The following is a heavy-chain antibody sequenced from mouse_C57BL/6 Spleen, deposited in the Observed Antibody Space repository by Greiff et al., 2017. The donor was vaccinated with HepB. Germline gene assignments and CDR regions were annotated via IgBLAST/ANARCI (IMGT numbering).Heavy chain of an antibody. D-gene: IGHD2-3*01. CDR3: AKGNDGYYGVDY. Sequence: QVQLQQSGAELVRPGSSVKLSCKASGYTFTSYWMHWVKQRPIQGLEWIGNIDPSDSETHYNQKFKDKATLTVDKSSSTAYMQLSSLTSEDSAVYYCAKGNDGYYGVDYWGQGTTLTVSS. J-gene: IGHJ2*01. V-gene: IGHV1-52*01. CDR2: IDPSDSET. CDR1: GYTFTSYW.